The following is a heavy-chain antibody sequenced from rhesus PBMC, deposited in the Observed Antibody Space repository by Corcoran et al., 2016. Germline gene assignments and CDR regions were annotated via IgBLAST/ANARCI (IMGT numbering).Heavy chain of an antibody. J-gene: IGHJ1*01. CDR3: AREDLWTGYGF. Sequence: QLQLQESAPGLVKPSETLSVTCAVSGGSIRRYYWGWTRQPQGKGLEWIGRIYGGGSSTIYNPSLKSRVTLSVDTSKNQLSLKMRSVTAADTAVYYCAREDLWTGYGFWGQVALVTVSS. D-gene: IGHD3-3*01. CDR1: GGSIRRYY. CDR2: IYGGGSST. V-gene: IGHV4-169*02.